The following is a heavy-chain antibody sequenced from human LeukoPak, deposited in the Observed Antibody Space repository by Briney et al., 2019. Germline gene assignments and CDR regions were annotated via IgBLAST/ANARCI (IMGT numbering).Heavy chain of an antibody. J-gene: IGHJ4*02. CDR3: SRENGAFSPFGY. CDR2: IYYSGST. CDR1: GGSISSSNHY. V-gene: IGHV4-39*07. Sequence: PSETLSLTCTVSGGSISSSNHYWGWIRQPPGRGLEWIGTIYYSGSTAYNPSLKSRVTVSLDKSKNLLFLKMTSVTAADTAVYYCSRENGAFSPFGYWGQGTLVTVSS. D-gene: IGHD2-8*01.